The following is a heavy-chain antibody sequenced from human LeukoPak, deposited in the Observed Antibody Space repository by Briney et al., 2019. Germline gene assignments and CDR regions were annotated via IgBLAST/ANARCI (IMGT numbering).Heavy chain of an antibody. CDR2: INHSGST. J-gene: IGHJ4*02. Sequence: SETLSLTCAVYGGSFSGYYWSWIRQPPGKGLEWIGEINHSGSTNYNPSLKSRVTISVDTSKNQFPLKLSSVTAADTAVYYCGRLHMITFGGVMLDYWGQGTLVTVSS. V-gene: IGHV4-34*01. CDR1: GGSFSGYY. CDR3: GRLHMITFGGVMLDY. D-gene: IGHD3-16*01.